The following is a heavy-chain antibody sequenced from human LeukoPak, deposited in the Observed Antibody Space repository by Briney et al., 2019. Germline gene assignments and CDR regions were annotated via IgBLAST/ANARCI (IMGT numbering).Heavy chain of an antibody. Sequence: GGSLRRSCAASGFTCSSYEMNWVRQAPGKGLEWVSYISSSGSTIYYADSVKGRFTSSRYNATNSLYLQMNSLRAEDTAVYYCAKIPIPWPAFDYWGQGTLVTVSS. J-gene: IGHJ4*02. CDR2: ISSSGSTI. V-gene: IGHV3-48*03. CDR1: GFTCSSYE. CDR3: AKIPIPWPAFDY. D-gene: IGHD5-12*01.